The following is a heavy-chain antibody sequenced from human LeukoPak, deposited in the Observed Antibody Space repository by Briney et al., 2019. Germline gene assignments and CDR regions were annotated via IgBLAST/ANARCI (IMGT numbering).Heavy chain of an antibody. CDR2: INPNSGGT. V-gene: IGHV1-2*02. CDR3: ARDIVVVPAAADY. J-gene: IGHJ4*02. D-gene: IGHD2-2*01. Sequence: ASVKVSCKASGYTFTVYYMHWVRQAPGQGLEWMGWINPNSGGTNYAQKFQGRVTMTRDTSISTAYMELSRLRSDDTAVYYCARDIVVVPAAADYWGQGTLVTVSS. CDR1: GYTFTVYY.